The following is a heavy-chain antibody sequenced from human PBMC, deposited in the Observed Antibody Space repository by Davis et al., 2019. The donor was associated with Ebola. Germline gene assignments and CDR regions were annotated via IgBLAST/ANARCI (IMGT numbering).Heavy chain of an antibody. J-gene: IGHJ6*02. Sequence: GGSLRLSCAASGFTFSSYSINWVRQAPGKGLEWVSSISGSSNYIYYADSVKGRFTISRDNSKNTLYLQMNSLRAEDTAVYYCARGPPSLSYYYYYGMDVWGQGTTVTVSS. CDR1: GFTFSSYS. CDR3: ARGPPSLSYYYYYGMDV. V-gene: IGHV3-21*01. CDR2: ISGSSNYI.